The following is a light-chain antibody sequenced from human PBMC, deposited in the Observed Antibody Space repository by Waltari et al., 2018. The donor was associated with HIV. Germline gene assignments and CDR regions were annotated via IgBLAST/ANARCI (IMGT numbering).Light chain of an antibody. Sequence: QSVLTQAHSVSGTPGQRVTISCSGSSSNIGRNYVYWYQQLPGTAPKLLIYRNNQRPSGVPARFSGSKSGTSASLAISGLRSEDEADYYCAAWDDSLSGQWVFGGGTKVTVL. J-gene: IGLJ3*02. V-gene: IGLV1-47*01. CDR3: AAWDDSLSGQWV. CDR2: RNN. CDR1: SSNIGRNY.